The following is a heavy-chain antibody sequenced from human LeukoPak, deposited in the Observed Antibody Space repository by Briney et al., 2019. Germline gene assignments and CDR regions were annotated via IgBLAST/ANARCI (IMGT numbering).Heavy chain of an antibody. CDR3: ARGDYGGNDYYYSGMDV. V-gene: IGHV1-69*04. CDR1: GGTFGSYA. Sequence: SVKVSCKASGGTFGSYAITWVRQAPGQGLEWMGRIIPILGLATYAQKFQGRVTITADKSTSTAYVELSSLRSEDTAVYYCARGDYGGNDYYYSGMDVWGQGTTVTVSS. CDR2: IIPILGLA. D-gene: IGHD4-23*01. J-gene: IGHJ6*02.